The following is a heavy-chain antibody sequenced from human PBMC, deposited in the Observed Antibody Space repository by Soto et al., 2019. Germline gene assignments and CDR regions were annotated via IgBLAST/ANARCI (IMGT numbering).Heavy chain of an antibody. D-gene: IGHD3-10*01. CDR2: INHSGST. V-gene: IGHV4-34*01. CDR1: GASFSGFY. CDR3: ARVASYYGSGSSSALNWFDS. J-gene: IGHJ5*01. Sequence: SETLSLTCAVHGASFSGFYWSWIRQPPGKGLEWIGEINHSGSTNYNPSLESRVTISVDTSKNRFSLKLSSVTAADTAVYYCARVASYYGSGSSSALNWFDSWGQGTLVTVSS.